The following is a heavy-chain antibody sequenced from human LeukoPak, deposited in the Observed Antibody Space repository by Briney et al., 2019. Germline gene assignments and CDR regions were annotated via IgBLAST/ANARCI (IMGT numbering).Heavy chain of an antibody. J-gene: IGHJ4*02. Sequence: PRGSLRLSCAASGFTLSNFPMTWDSPAPGEGREWDSGIGGSGGGTYYADSVKGRFTISRDNSKNTLYLQMNSLRAEDTAVYHCAKPSDRGGLYNDFWGQGTLVAVSS. V-gene: IGHV3-23*01. CDR3: AKPSDRGGLYNDF. CDR2: IGGSGGGT. D-gene: IGHD5-24*01. CDR1: GFTLSNFP.